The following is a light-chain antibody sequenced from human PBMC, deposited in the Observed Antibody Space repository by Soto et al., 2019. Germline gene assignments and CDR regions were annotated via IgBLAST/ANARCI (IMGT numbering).Light chain of an antibody. CDR1: SSDVGGYNY. J-gene: IGLJ3*02. CDR3: SSYAASNNFSFV. CDR2: EVT. Sequence: QSVLTQPPSASGSPGQSVTISCTGTSSDVGGYNYASWYQQYPGRAPKLMIYEVTKRPSGVPDRFSGSKSGNTASLTVSGLQAEDEADYYCSSYAASNNFSFVLGGGTKVTVL. V-gene: IGLV2-8*01.